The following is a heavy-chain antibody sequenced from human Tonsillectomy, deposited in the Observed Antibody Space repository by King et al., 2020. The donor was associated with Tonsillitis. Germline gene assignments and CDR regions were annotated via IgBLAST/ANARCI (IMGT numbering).Heavy chain of an antibody. CDR2: VIPIFGTA. CDR3: ARGSPQNLWFGELAN. CDR1: GGTFSSYA. Sequence: QLVQSGAEVKKPGSSVKVFCKASGGTFSSYAISWVRQAPGQGLEWMGGVIPIFGTANYAQKFQGRVTITADDSTSTADVELSSLRSEDTAVYYCARGSPQNLWFGELANWGQGTLVTVSS. V-gene: IGHV1-69*01. D-gene: IGHD3-10*01. J-gene: IGHJ4*02.